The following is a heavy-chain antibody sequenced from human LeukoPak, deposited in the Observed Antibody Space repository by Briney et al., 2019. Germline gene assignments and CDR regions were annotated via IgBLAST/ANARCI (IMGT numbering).Heavy chain of an antibody. Sequence: PSETLSLTCIVSNGSIISNMWWSWVRQPPGKGLEWIADIYQSGTANYNPSLRSRVTISVDTSKSQFSLKLSSVTAADTAVYYCAGGYSYGSTYYYMDVWGKGTTVTISS. J-gene: IGHJ6*03. CDR2: IYQSGTA. D-gene: IGHD5-18*01. V-gene: IGHV4/OR15-8*01. CDR3: AGGYSYGSTYYYMDV. CDR1: NGSIISNMW.